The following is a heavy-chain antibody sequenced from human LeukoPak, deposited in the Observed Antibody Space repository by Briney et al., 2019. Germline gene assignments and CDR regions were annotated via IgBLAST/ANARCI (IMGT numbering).Heavy chain of an antibody. J-gene: IGHJ6*03. V-gene: IGHV4-38-2*02. CDR2: IYHSGST. Sequence: SETLSLTCTVSGYSISSGYYWGWIRQPPGKGLEWIGSIYHSGSTYYNPSLKSRVTISVDTSKNQFSLKLSSVTAADTAVYYCARVGRVGFRAYYYYYMDVWGKGATVTVSS. CDR1: GYSISSGYY. D-gene: IGHD3-16*01. CDR3: ARVGRVGFRAYYYYYMDV.